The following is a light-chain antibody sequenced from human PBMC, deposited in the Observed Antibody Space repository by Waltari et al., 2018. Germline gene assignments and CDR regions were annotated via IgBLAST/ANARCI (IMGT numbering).Light chain of an antibody. J-gene: IGLJ3*02. CDR3: CSYAGSSTFEV. V-gene: IGLV2-23*03. CDR1: CRHVGRCNL. Sequence: QSALTQPASVSGYPGQSITISCTGTCRHVGRCNLVSWYQPHPGKAPKRMIYEGSKRPSGVSNRFSGSKSGNTASLTISGLQAEDEADYYCCSYAGSSTFEVFGGGTKLTVL. CDR2: EGS.